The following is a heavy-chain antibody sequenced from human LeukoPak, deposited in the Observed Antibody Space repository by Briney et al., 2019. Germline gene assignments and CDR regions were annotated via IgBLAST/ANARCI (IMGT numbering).Heavy chain of an antibody. CDR1: GFTFSSYG. Sequence: PGGSLRLSCAASGFTFSSYGMHWVRQAPGKGLEWVAVIWYDGSNKYYADSVKGRFTISRDNSKNTLYLQMNSLRAEDTAVYYCASEKTLGVFDIWGQGTMVTVSS. CDR2: IWYDGSNK. V-gene: IGHV3-33*01. J-gene: IGHJ3*02. D-gene: IGHD2-8*01. CDR3: ASEKTLGVFDI.